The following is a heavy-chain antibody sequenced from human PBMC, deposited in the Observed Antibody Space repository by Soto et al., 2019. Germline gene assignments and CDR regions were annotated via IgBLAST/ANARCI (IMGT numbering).Heavy chain of an antibody. V-gene: IGHV1-69*06. CDR3: ARQRDGDGYNWDYYGMDV. D-gene: IGHD5-12*01. CDR1: GGTFSSYA. Sequence: KVSCTASGGTFSSYAISWVRQAPGQGLEWMGGIIPIFGTANYAQKFQGRVTITADKSTSTAYMELSSLRSEDTAVYYCARQRDGDGYNWDYYGMDVWGQGTTVTVSS. CDR2: IIPIFGTA. J-gene: IGHJ6*02.